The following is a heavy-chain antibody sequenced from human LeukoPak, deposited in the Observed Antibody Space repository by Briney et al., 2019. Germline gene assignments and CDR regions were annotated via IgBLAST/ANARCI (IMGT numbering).Heavy chain of an antibody. D-gene: IGHD3-10*01. CDR1: GYTFTGYY. V-gene: IGHV1-2*02. Sequence: GASVKVSCKASGYTFTGYYMHWVRQAPGQGLEWXXXXXPNSGGTNYAQKFQGRVTMTRDTSISTAYMELSRLRSDDTAVYYCARDGGPMVRGVSSYGMDVWGQGTTVTVSS. J-gene: IGHJ6*02. CDR3: ARDGGPMVRGVSSYGMDV. CDR2: XXPNSGGT.